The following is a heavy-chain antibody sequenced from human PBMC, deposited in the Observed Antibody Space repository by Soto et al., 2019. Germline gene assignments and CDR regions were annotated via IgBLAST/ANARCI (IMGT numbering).Heavy chain of an antibody. Sequence: SETLSLTCTVSGGSISSGGYYWSWIRQHPGKGLEWIGYIYYSGSTYYNPSLKSRVTISVDTSKNQFSLKLSSVTAADTAVYYCAREYYYGSGSYGSNNWFDPWGQGTLVTVSS. CDR3: AREYYYGSGSYGSNNWFDP. D-gene: IGHD3-10*01. J-gene: IGHJ5*02. CDR1: GGSISSGGYY. V-gene: IGHV4-31*03. CDR2: IYYSGST.